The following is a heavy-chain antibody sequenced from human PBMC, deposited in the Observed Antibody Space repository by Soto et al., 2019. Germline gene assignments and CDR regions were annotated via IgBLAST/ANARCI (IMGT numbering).Heavy chain of an antibody. J-gene: IGHJ4*02. CDR3: AREAGSGDCFDY. D-gene: IGHD1-26*01. CDR1: GGSISSTGYF. V-gene: IGHV4-31*03. CDR2: IFYSGRT. Sequence: QVQLQESGPGLVKPSQTLSLTCTVSGGSISSTGYFWTWIRQHPGKGLEWIGYIFYSGRTFHNPALKSRVTISVDTSKNQFSLELSSVTAADTAVYYCAREAGSGDCFDYWGQGTLVTVSS.